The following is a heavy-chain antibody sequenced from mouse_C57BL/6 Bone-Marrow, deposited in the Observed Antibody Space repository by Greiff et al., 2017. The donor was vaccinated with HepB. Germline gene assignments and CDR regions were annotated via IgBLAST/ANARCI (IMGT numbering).Heavy chain of an antibody. D-gene: IGHD1-1*01. CDR1: GYTFTSYW. J-gene: IGHJ4*01. Sequence: VQLQQSGAELVQPGASVKLSCKASGYTFTSYWMHWVKQRPGQGLEWIGMIHPNSGSTNSNEKFKSKATLPVDKSSSPAYMQLSSLTSEDSAVYDCARSSSSIPYYYAMDYWGQGTSVTVSS. CDR3: ARSSSSIPYYYAMDY. V-gene: IGHV1-64*01. CDR2: IHPNSGST.